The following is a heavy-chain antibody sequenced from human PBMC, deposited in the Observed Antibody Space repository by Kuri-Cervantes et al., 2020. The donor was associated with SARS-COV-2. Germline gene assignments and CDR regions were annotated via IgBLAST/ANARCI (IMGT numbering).Heavy chain of an antibody. Sequence: GGSLRLSCAASGFTFSSYGMHWVRQAPGKGLEWVAIISYDGTSKYYADSVKGRFTISRDNSKNTLYLQMNSLRGDDTAVYFCSRGRVGVQDFWGQGTLVTVSS. CDR1: GFTFSSYG. CDR3: SRGRVGVQDF. CDR2: ISYDGTSK. V-gene: IGHV3-30*03. D-gene: IGHD2-21*01. J-gene: IGHJ4*02.